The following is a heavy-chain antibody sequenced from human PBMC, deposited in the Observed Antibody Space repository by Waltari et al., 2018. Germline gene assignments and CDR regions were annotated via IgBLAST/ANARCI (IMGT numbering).Heavy chain of an antibody. CDR1: GDGVSSDRAT. D-gene: IGHD2-15*01. J-gene: IGHJ6*03. CDR3: ARAHFYHSGGPDYFYIDV. V-gene: IGHV6-1*01. Sequence: QLQQSGPGLVRPSQTLSLTCAISGDGVSSDRATWNWIRQAPSRGLEWLGRTYYRSSWSSDYSVSVRSRITINPDTTMNHFSLQLNSVTPEDTAVYYCARAHFYHSGGPDYFYIDVWGRGTTVTVSS. CDR2: TYYRSSWSS.